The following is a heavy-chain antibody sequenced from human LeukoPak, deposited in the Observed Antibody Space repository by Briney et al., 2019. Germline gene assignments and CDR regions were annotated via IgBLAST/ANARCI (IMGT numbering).Heavy chain of an antibody. CDR3: AREGVNDASRSYYFFDY. J-gene: IGHJ4*02. CDR1: GFTFSSYG. V-gene: IGHV3-33*01. Sequence: RPGGSLRLSCAASGFTFSSYGMHWVRQAPGKGLEWVAVIWYDGSNKYYADSVKGRFTISRDNSKNTLYLQINSLRAEDTAVYYCAREGVNDASRSYYFFDYWGQGTLVTVSS. D-gene: IGHD3-10*01. CDR2: IWYDGSNK.